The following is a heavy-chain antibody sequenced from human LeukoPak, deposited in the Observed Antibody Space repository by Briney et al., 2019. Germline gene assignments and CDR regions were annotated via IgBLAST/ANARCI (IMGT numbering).Heavy chain of an antibody. V-gene: IGHV5-51*01. CDR2: IFPGDSDA. J-gene: IGHJ4*02. D-gene: IGHD4-11*01. CDR1: GYTFVNYW. Sequence: GGSLEISCKGSGYTFVNYWIAWVRQVPGKGLEWVGIIFPGDSDARYSPSFQGQVTISADKSTSTAFLQWSSLKASDTAIYYCARREYSHDLFDYWGQGTLVTVS. CDR3: ARREYSHDLFDY.